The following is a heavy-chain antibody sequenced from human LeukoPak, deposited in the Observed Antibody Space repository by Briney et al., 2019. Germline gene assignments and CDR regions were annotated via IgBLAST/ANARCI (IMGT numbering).Heavy chain of an antibody. Sequence: SETESLSCAVYGGSFSGYYWSWIRQPPGKGLEWIGEINHSGSTNYNPSLKSRVTISVDTSKNQFSLKLSSVTAADTAVYYCARMVRGDNNWFDPWGQGTLVTVSS. CDR3: ARMVRGDNNWFDP. V-gene: IGHV4-34*01. D-gene: IGHD3-10*01. J-gene: IGHJ5*02. CDR1: GGSFSGYY. CDR2: INHSGST.